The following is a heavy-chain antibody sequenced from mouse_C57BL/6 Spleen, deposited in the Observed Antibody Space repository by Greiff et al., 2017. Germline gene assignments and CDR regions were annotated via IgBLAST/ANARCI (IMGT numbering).Heavy chain of an antibody. Sequence: VKLQESGAELVKPGASVKISCKASGYAFSSYWMNWVKQRPGKGLEWIGQIYPGDGDTNYNGKFKGKATLTADKSSSTAYMQLSSLTSEDSAVYFCARWGTTVVEDAMDYWGQGTSVTVSS. CDR1: GYAFSSYW. CDR3: ARWGTTVVEDAMDY. V-gene: IGHV1-80*01. CDR2: IYPGDGDT. D-gene: IGHD1-1*01. J-gene: IGHJ4*01.